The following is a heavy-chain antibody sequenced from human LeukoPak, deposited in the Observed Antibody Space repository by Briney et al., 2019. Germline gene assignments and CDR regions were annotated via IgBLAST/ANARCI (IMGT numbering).Heavy chain of an antibody. CDR1: GGSISSSSYY. J-gene: IGHJ6*03. CDR2: TYYSGST. D-gene: IGHD3-10*01. Sequence: PSETLSLTCTVSGGSISSSSYYWGWIRQPPGKGLEWIGYTYYSGSTNYNPSLKSRVRISVDTSKNQFSLKLSSVTAADTAVYYCARTYYGSGSLYYYYYYMDVWGKGTTVTVSS. CDR3: ARTYYGSGSLYYYYYYMDV. V-gene: IGHV4-61*05.